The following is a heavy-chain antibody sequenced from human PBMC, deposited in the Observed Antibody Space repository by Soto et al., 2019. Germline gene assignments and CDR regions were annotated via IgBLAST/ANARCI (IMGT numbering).Heavy chain of an antibody. V-gene: IGHV1-18*01. CDR2: VSAYNGNT. D-gene: IGHD2-15*01. Sequence: QVQLVQSGAEVKKPGASVKVSCKASGYTFTSYGISWVRQAPGQGLEWMGWVSAYNGNTNYAQKLQGRVTMTTDTSTRTAYMELRSLRSDDTAVYYCPRDKRFCSGGSCSIDAFDIWGQGTIVTVSS. CDR3: PRDKRFCSGGSCSIDAFDI. J-gene: IGHJ3*02. CDR1: GYTFTSYG.